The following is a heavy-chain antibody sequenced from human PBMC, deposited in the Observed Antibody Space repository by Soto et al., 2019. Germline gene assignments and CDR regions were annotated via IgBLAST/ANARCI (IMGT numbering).Heavy chain of an antibody. D-gene: IGHD6-6*01. CDR3: ARGGGYSSSSRPDGELPMYYFDY. J-gene: IGHJ4*02. V-gene: IGHV4-34*01. CDR1: GGSFSGYY. Sequence: SETLSLTCAVYGGSFSGYYWSWIRQPPGKGLEWIGEINHSGSTNYNPSLKSRVTISVDTSKNQFSLKLSSVTAADTAVYYCARGGGYSSSSRPDGELPMYYFDYWGQGTLVTVSS. CDR2: INHSGST.